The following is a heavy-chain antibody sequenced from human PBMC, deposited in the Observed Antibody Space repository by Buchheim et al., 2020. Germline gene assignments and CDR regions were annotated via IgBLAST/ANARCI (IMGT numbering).Heavy chain of an antibody. J-gene: IGHJ3*01. V-gene: IGHV3-21*01. CDR1: GFTFNTYN. Sequence: EVQLVESGGGLVKPGGSLRLSCAASGFTFNTYNMNWVRQAPGKGLEWVSSISSSSSYIFYADSVKGRFTISRDNAKNSLYLQMNSLRAEDTAVYYCARWMRSVYTDDAFDVWGQGT. D-gene: IGHD3-22*01. CDR2: ISSSSSYI. CDR3: ARWMRSVYTDDAFDV.